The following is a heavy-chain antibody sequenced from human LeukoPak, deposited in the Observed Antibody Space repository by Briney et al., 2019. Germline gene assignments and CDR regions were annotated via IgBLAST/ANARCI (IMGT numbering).Heavy chain of an antibody. CDR3: ARDPRTYGSGSYYFDY. CDR2: ISSSSSYI. J-gene: IGHJ4*02. Sequence: PGGSLRLSCAASGFTFSSYSMNWVRQAPGKGLEGVSSISSSSSYIYYADSVKGRFTISRDNAKNSLDLQMNSLRAEDTAVYYCARDPRTYGSGSYYFDYWGQGTLVTVSS. D-gene: IGHD3-10*01. CDR1: GFTFSSYS. V-gene: IGHV3-21*01.